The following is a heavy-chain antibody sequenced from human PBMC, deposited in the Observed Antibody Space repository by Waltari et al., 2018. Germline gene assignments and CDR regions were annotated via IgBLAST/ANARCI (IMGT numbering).Heavy chain of an antibody. V-gene: IGHV3-21*01. D-gene: IGHD6-13*01. CDR1: GFTFSSYS. CDR2: ISRSSSYI. J-gene: IGHJ4*02. CDR3: ARDRYSGFDY. Sequence: EVQLVESGGGLVKPGGSLRLSCAASGFTFSSYSMTWVRQAPGKGLEWVSSISRSSSYIYDADAVKGRFTISRDNAKNSLYLQRNSLRAEDTAVYYCARDRYSGFDYWGQGTLVTVSS.